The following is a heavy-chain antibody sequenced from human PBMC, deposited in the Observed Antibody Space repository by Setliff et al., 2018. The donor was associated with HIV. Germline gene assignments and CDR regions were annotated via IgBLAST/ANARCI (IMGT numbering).Heavy chain of an antibody. J-gene: IGHJ3*02. V-gene: IGHV3-48*01. Sequence: HPGGSLRLSCAASGFTFSKNSMNWVRQAPGKGLEWISYISSSSSTLYYADSVKGRFTISRDNAKNSLYLQMNSLRAEDTAVYYCATQRDIVMVPGQGGFDIWAQGTMVTVSS. CDR2: ISSSSSTL. CDR1: GFTFSKNS. CDR3: ATQRDIVMVPGQGGFDI. D-gene: IGHD2-2*01.